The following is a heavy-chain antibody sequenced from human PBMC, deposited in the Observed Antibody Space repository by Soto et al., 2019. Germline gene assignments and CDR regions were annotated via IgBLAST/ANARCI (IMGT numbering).Heavy chain of an antibody. D-gene: IGHD3-9*01. J-gene: IGHJ5*02. CDR3: AKDKQTYYDILTGHNWFDP. Sequence: GSLRLSCAASGFTFSSYAMSWVRQAPGKGLEWVSAISGSGGSTYYADSVKGRFTISRDNSKNTLYLQMNSLRAEDTAVYYCAKDKQTYYDILTGHNWFDPWGPGPLVTVS. CDR1: GFTFSSYA. V-gene: IGHV3-23*01. CDR2: ISGSGGST.